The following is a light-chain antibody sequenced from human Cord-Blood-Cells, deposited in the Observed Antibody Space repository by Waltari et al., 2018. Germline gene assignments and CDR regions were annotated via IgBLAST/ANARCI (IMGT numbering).Light chain of an antibody. J-gene: IGKJ5*01. V-gene: IGKV3-11*01. CDR2: DAS. Sequence: ELGLPQSPATHSFSPGDRVTLSCRASQSVSSYLAWYQQKPGQAPRLLIYDASNRATGIPARFSGSGSGTDFTLTISSLEPEDFAVYYCQQRSNWPYTFGQGTRLEIK. CDR1: QSVSSY. CDR3: QQRSNWPYT.